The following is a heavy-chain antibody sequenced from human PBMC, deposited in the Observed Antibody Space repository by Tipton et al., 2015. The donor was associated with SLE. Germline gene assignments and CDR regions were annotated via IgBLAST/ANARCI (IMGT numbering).Heavy chain of an antibody. CDR2: IKQDGSEK. D-gene: IGHD3-10*01. Sequence: GSLRLSCAASGFTFSNYWMSWVRQATGKGLGWVANIKQDGSEKYYVDSVKGRFTISRDNAKNSLYLQMNSLRAEDTAVYYCARDSGAGDFDYWGQGTLVTVSS. CDR3: ARDSGAGDFDY. CDR1: GFTFSNYW. J-gene: IGHJ4*02. V-gene: IGHV3-7*03.